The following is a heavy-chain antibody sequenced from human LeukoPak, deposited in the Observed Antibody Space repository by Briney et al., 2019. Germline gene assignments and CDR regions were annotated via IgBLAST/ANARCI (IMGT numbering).Heavy chain of an antibody. J-gene: IGHJ4*02. CDR2: ISGSGGST. V-gene: IGHV3-23*01. D-gene: IGHD3-22*01. Sequence: GGSLRLSCAASGFTFSSYAMSWVRQAPGKGLEWVSAISGSGGSTYYADSVKGRFTISRDNSKNTLYLQMNSLSAEATAVYYCANALYYDSSGYYVDFDYWGQGTLVTVSS. CDR3: ANALYYDSSGYYVDFDY. CDR1: GFTFSSYA.